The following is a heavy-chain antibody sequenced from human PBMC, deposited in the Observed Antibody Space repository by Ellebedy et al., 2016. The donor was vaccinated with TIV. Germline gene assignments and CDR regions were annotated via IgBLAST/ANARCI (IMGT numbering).Heavy chain of an antibody. CDR1: GYTFTSYD. CDR2: INTYKGNT. D-gene: IGHD3-10*01. CDR3: AKHQKMYYGSGSDAFDI. J-gene: IGHJ3*02. Sequence: AASVKVSCKASGYTFTSYDISWVRQAPGQGLEWMGWINTYKGNTSYAQNIQARVTMTTETSTSTAYMELRSLRSDDTAVYYCAKHQKMYYGSGSDAFDIWGQGTMVTVSS. V-gene: IGHV1-18*04.